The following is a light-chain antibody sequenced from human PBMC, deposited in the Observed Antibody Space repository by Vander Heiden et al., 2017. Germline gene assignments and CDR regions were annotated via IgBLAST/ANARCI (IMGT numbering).Light chain of an antibody. Sequence: DIKMTESPSSLSASVRDRVTITCRASQSISSYLNWYQQKPGKAPKLLIYAASSLLSGVPSRFSDSGSGTDFTLSIIMLQPEHIATYYCQQSDTMPRTFGHGTKVDIK. CDR2: AAS. CDR3: QQSDTMPRT. CDR1: QSISSY. J-gene: IGKJ3*01. V-gene: IGKV1-39*01.